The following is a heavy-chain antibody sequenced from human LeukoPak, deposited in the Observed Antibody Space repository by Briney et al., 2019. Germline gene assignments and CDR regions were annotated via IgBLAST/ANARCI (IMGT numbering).Heavy chain of an antibody. CDR3: ARDGGLVRHYFDY. Sequence: GGSLRLSCAASGFTFSSNSMNWVRQAPGKGLEWVSYISSSSSSITYYAESVKGRFTISRDNAKNSLYLQMNSLRDVGTAVYYCARDGGLVRHYFDYWGQGTLVTVSS. V-gene: IGHV3-48*02. J-gene: IGHJ4*02. D-gene: IGHD6-19*01. CDR1: GFTFSSNS. CDR2: ISSSSSSIT.